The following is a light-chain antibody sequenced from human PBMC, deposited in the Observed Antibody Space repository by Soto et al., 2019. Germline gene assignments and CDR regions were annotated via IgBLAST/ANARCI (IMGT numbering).Light chain of an antibody. V-gene: IGKV1-5*01. CDR3: QHNNGYPRT. CDR2: DAS. J-gene: IGKJ1*01. Sequence: DIQMTQSPSTLSASVGDRVAITCRASQSIRSWLAWYQQKPGKAPKVLIYDASSLESGVPSRFSGSGSGTEFTHTIRSLQPDDFATYYCQHNNGYPRTFGQGTKVDIK. CDR1: QSIRSW.